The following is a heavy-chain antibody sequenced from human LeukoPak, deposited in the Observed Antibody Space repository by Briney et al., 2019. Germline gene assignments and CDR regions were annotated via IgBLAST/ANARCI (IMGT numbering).Heavy chain of an antibody. V-gene: IGHV3-30-3*01. J-gene: IGHJ4*02. Sequence: GGSLRLSCAASGFTFSSYAMHWVRQAPGKGLEWVAFISYDGSNKYYADSVEGRFTISRDNSKNTLYLQMNSLRAEDTAVYYCRGHLEWTFRHDYWGQGTLVTVSS. CDR1: GFTFSSYA. D-gene: IGHD3-3*01. CDR2: ISYDGSNK. CDR3: RGHLEWTFRHDY.